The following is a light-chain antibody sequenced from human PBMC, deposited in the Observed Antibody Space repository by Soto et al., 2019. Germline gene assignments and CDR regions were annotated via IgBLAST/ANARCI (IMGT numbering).Light chain of an antibody. CDR3: QQRHMWTIT. J-gene: IGKJ5*01. CDR1: QSFRGL. CDR2: DAY. Sequence: VVLTQSPVTLSLSPGERATLSCRASQSFRGLLAWYQQKPGQAPRLIIYDAYNRATGIPPRFSGSGSGTDFTLTISSLEPEDSAVYYCQQRHMWTITFGQGTRLEIK. V-gene: IGKV3-11*01.